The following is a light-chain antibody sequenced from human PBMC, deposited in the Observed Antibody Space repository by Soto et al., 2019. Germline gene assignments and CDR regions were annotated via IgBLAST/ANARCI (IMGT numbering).Light chain of an antibody. J-gene: IGKJ1*01. V-gene: IGKV3-15*01. Sequence: EIVLTQSPATLSVSPGERATLSCRASQDVGSKLAWYQQKPGQAPRLLIYGASTRATGIPARFSGSGSGTDFTFTISSLQPEDVATYYCQQSLSIPPTFGQGTKVDIK. CDR3: QQSLSIPPT. CDR1: QDVGSK. CDR2: GAS.